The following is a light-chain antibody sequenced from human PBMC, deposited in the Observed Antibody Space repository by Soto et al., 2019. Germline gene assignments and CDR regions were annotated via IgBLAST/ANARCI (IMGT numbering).Light chain of an antibody. Sequence: DIQMTQSPSSLSPSVAAIFTITCRASQGISTYLNWYQQKPGKAPKLLISAASSLQSGVPSRFSGSGSETDFTLTISSLQPEDFATYSCQQSYSTTWTFGQGDQGGYK. V-gene: IGKV1-39*01. J-gene: IGKJ1*01. CDR3: QQSYSTTWT. CDR1: QGISTY. CDR2: AAS.